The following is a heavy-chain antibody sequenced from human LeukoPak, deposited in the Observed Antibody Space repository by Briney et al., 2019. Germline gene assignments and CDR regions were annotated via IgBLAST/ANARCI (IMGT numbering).Heavy chain of an antibody. D-gene: IGHD5-24*01. J-gene: IGHJ4*02. CDR2: INPSGGST. CDR1: GYTFTSYY. CDR3: ARDGYNYAAYGY. V-gene: IGHV1-46*01. Sequence: ASVKVSCKASGYTFTSYYMHWVRQAPGQGLEWTGIINPSGGSTSYAQKFQGRVTMTRDMSTSTVYMELSSLRSEDTAVYYCARDGYNYAAYGYWGQGTLVTVSS.